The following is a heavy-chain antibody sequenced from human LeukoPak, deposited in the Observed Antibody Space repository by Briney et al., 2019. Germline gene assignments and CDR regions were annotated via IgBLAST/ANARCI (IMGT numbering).Heavy chain of an antibody. CDR3: ARDPLPCGGFGSSCLRSIDY. Sequence: GGSLRLSCAASGFTFSSYWMSWVRQAPGKGLEWVANIKQDGSEKYYVDSVKGRFTISRDNAKNSLYLQMNSLRAEDTAMYFCARDPLPCGGFGSSCLRSIDYWGQGTLVTVSS. CDR2: IKQDGSEK. V-gene: IGHV3-7*01. J-gene: IGHJ4*02. D-gene: IGHD6-13*01. CDR1: GFTFSSYW.